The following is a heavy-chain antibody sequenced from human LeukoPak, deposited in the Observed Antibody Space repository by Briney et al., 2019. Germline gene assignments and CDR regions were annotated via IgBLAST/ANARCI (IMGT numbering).Heavy chain of an antibody. CDR2: IYHSGST. CDR3: ARETANYFDY. J-gene: IGHJ4*02. CDR1: GGSISSGSHY. Sequence: SQTLSLTCTVSGGSISSGSHYWSWIRQHPGKGLEWIGYIYHSGSTFYNPSLKSRVTISVDTSKNQFSLKLSSVTAAGTAVYYCARETANYFDYWGQGTLVTVSS. V-gene: IGHV4-31*03. D-gene: IGHD2-21*02.